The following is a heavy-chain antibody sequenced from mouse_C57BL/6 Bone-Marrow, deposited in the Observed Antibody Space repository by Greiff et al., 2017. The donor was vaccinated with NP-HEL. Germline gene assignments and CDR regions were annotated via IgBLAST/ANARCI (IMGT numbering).Heavy chain of an antibody. CDR1: GYTFTSYG. Sequence: QVQLQQSGAELVRPGASVKLSCKASGYTFTSYGISWVKQRPGQGLEWIGEIYPRSGNTYYNEKFKGKATLTADKSSSTAYMGLRSLTSEDSAGYFCARSPAYWGQGTLVTVSA. CDR2: IYPRSGNT. CDR3: ARSPAY. V-gene: IGHV1-81*01. J-gene: IGHJ3*01.